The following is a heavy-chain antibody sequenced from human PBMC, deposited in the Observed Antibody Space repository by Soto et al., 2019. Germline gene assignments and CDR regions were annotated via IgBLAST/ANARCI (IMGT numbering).Heavy chain of an antibody. D-gene: IGHD3-10*01. CDR1: GYSFTSYW. CDR2: IYPGDSDT. V-gene: IGHV5-51*01. CDR3: ARHRDGSGSSSYGMDV. Sequence: PGESLKISCKGSGYSFTSYWIGWVRQMPGKGLEWMGIIYPGDSDTRYSPSFQGQVTISADKSISTAYLQWGSLKASDTAMYYCARHRDGSGSSSYGMDVWGQGTTVTVSS. J-gene: IGHJ6*02.